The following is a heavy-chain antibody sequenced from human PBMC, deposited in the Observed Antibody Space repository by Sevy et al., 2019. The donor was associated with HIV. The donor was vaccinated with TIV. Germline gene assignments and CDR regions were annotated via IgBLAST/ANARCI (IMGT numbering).Heavy chain of an antibody. Sequence: ASVKVSCKASGGTFSSYAISWVRQAPGQGLEWMGRIIPIFGTANYAQKFQGRVTITADESTSTAYMELSSLRSEDTAVYYCARELSLLLAYCGGDCPNWFDPWGQGTLVTVSS. CDR3: ARELSLLLAYCGGDCPNWFDP. D-gene: IGHD2-21*02. V-gene: IGHV1-69*13. J-gene: IGHJ5*02. CDR1: GGTFSSYA. CDR2: IIPIFGTA.